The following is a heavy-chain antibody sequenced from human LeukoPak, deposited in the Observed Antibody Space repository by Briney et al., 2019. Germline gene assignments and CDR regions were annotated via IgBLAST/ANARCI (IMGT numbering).Heavy chain of an antibody. CDR3: ATDGGNHNFDY. V-gene: IGHV1-2*06. CDR1: GFTFTDYY. CDR2: IILNNGAT. D-gene: IGHD1-14*01. J-gene: IGHJ4*02. Sequence: ASVKVSCKASGFTFTDYYLHWVRQAPGQGLEWMGRIILNNGATNYAQKFQDRVTLTRDTSISTAYMELSRQTSDDTAVYYCATDGGNHNFDYWGQGTLVTVSS.